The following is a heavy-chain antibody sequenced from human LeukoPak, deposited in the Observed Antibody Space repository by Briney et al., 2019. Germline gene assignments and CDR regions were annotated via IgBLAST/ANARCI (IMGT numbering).Heavy chain of an antibody. Sequence: PGGSLRLSCAASGFTFSSYSMNWVRQAPGKGLEWVSSISSSSSYIYYADSVKGRFTISRDNAKNSLYLQMNSLRAEDTAVYYCARDRNAPRAGTTGFDYWGQGTLVTVSS. CDR2: ISSSSSYI. CDR3: ARDRNAPRAGTTGFDY. CDR1: GFTFSSYS. D-gene: IGHD1-7*01. V-gene: IGHV3-21*01. J-gene: IGHJ4*02.